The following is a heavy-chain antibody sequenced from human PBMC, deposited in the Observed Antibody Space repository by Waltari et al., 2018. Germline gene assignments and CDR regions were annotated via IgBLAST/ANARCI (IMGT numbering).Heavy chain of an antibody. Sequence: EVQLVESGGGLVQPGGSLRPSFAAPGFTFGSSGMSWVRQAPGKGLEWVATIEEDGSDKYYVGSVKGRFTISRDNAKNSLFLQMNGLRAEDAAVYYCASGLGFSGPGVWGQGTTVTVSS. V-gene: IGHV3-7*01. CDR2: IEEDGSDK. CDR3: ASGLGFSGPGV. J-gene: IGHJ6*02. D-gene: IGHD5-12*01. CDR1: GFTFGSSG.